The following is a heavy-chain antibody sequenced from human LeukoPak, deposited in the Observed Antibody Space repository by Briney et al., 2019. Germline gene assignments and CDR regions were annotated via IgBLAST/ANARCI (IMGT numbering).Heavy chain of an antibody. CDR2: IIPILGIA. CDR1: GGTFSSYT. Sequence: ASVKVSCKASGGTFSSYTISWVRQAPGQGLEWMGRIIPILGIANYAQKFQGRVTITADKSTSTAYMELSSLRSDDTAVFYCARGHQPPYYGMDVWGQGTTVTVSS. V-gene: IGHV1-69*02. CDR3: ARGHQPPYYGMDV. J-gene: IGHJ6*02.